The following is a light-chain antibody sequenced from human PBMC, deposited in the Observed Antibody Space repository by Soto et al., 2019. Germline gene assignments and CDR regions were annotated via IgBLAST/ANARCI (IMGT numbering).Light chain of an antibody. CDR1: QTISTY. V-gene: IGKV1-39*01. CDR3: QQSYGIPFT. J-gene: IGKJ3*01. Sequence: DIQMTQSPSSLSASVGDRVTITCRASQTISTYVNWYQQKPGKAPKRLISTASNVQSGVPSRLSGSGSGTDYALTIDILQPEDFATYFCQQSYGIPFTFGPGTKVDSK. CDR2: TAS.